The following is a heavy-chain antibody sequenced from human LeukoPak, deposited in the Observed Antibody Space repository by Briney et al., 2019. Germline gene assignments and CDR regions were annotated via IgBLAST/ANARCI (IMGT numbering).Heavy chain of an antibody. J-gene: IGHJ4*02. CDR2: IYYSGST. D-gene: IGHD3-10*01. V-gene: IGHV4-39*01. CDR3: ARLSTGSYGPGSYSLLDY. Sequence: SETLSLTCTVSGGSISSSSYYWGWIRQPPGKGLEWIGSIYYSGSTYYNPSLKSRVTISVDTSKNQFSLKLSSVAAADTAVYYCARLSTGSYGPGSYSLLDYWGQGTLVTVSS. CDR1: GGSISSSSYY.